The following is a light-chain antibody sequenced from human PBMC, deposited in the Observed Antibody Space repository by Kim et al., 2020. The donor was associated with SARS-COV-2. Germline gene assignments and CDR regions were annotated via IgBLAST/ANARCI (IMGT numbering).Light chain of an antibody. CDR2: EVS. V-gene: IGLV2-23*02. J-gene: IGLJ3*02. CDR3: CSYAGSSTWV. Sequence: QSALTQPASVSGSPGQSITISCTGTSSDVGSYNLVSWYQQHPGKAPKLMIYEVSKRPSGVSNRFSGSKSGNTASLTISGLQAEDEADYYCCSYAGSSTWVFGGETKL. CDR1: SSDVGSYNL.